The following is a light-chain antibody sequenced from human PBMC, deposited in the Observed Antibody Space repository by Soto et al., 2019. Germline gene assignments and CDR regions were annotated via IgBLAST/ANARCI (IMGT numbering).Light chain of an antibody. Sequence: EIVLTQSPGTLSLSPGERATLSCRASQSVSSSYLAWYQQKPGQAPRLLIYGASSRATGITDRFSGSGYGTDFTLTISRLEPEDFAVYYCQQYGSSPWTFGQGTKGEIK. CDR2: GAS. CDR1: QSVSSSY. V-gene: IGKV3-20*01. J-gene: IGKJ1*01. CDR3: QQYGSSPWT.